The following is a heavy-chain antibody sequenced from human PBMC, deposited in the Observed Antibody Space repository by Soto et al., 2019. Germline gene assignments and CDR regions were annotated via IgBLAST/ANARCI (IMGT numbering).Heavy chain of an antibody. CDR1: GFTFSSYS. V-gene: IGHV3-48*01. D-gene: IGHD1-26*01. CDR2: ISSSTRTT. CDR3: ARDEIVGVSWFDY. Sequence: PGGSLRLSCAASGFTFSSYSMNWVRQAPGKGLEWVSYISSSTRTTYYADSVKGRFTISRDNAKNSLYLQMNSLRAEDTALYYCARDEIVGVSWFDYWGQGTLVTVSS. J-gene: IGHJ4*02.